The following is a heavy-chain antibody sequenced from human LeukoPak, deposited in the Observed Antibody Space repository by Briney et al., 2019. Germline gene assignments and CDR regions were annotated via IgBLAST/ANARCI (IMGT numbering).Heavy chain of an antibody. V-gene: IGHV3-21*01. CDR2: ISSSSSYI. Sequence: GGSLRLSCAASGFTLSSYSMNWVRQAPGKGLEWVSSISSSSSYIYYADSVKGRFTISRDNAKNSLYLQMNSLRAEDTAVYYCARDGVLYYDILTGYSGYYYYGMDVWGKGTTVTVSS. CDR1: GFTLSSYS. CDR3: ARDGVLYYDILTGYSGYYYYGMDV. J-gene: IGHJ6*04. D-gene: IGHD3-9*01.